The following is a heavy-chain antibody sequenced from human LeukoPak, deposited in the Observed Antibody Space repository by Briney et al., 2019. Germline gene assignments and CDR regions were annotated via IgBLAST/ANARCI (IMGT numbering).Heavy chain of an antibody. CDR3: ARGATLGYCSGGSCYNTHPFDY. Sequence: SSVKVSCKASGGTFSSYVIIWVRQAPGQGREWMGRIIPILGIANYAQKFQSRVMITADKSTSTAYMELRSLRSEDTAVYYCARGATLGYCSGGSCYNTHPFDYWGQGTLVTVSS. CDR1: GGTFSSYV. V-gene: IGHV1-69*04. D-gene: IGHD2-15*01. J-gene: IGHJ4*02. CDR2: IIPILGIA.